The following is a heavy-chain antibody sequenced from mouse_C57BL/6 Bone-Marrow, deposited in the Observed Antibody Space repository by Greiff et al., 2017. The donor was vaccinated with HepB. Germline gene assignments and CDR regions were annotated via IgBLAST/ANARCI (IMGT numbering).Heavy chain of an antibody. Sequence: QVQLQQPGAELVKPGASVRMSCKASGYTFTSYWITWVKQRPGQGLEWIGDIYPGSGSTNYNEKFKSKATLTVDTSSSTAYMQLSSLTSEDSAVYYCARSDTTVVATRYFDVWGTGTTVTVSS. V-gene: IGHV1-55*01. J-gene: IGHJ1*03. CDR2: IYPGSGST. D-gene: IGHD1-1*01. CDR3: ARSDTTVVATRYFDV. CDR1: GYTFTSYW.